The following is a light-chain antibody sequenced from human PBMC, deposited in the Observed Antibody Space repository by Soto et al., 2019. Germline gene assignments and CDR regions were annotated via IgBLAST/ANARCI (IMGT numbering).Light chain of an antibody. CDR2: KAS. Sequence: DIQMTQSPSTLSGSVGDRVTITCRASQTISSWLAWYQQKPGKAPKPLIYKASTLKSGVPSRFSGSGSGTDFTLTIASLQPEDFATYFCQQSYSRPRTFGQGTKVHIK. CDR3: QQSYSRPRT. J-gene: IGKJ1*01. CDR1: QTISSW. V-gene: IGKV1-5*03.